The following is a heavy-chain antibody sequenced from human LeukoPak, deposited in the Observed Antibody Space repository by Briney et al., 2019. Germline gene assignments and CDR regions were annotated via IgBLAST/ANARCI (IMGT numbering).Heavy chain of an antibody. CDR3: AKKLGHYYDSSGYYYVVSGFDY. CDR1: GFTFSYFA. CDR2: ISGSGGST. V-gene: IGHV3-23*01. D-gene: IGHD3-22*01. J-gene: IGHJ4*02. Sequence: GGSLRLSCAASGFTFSYFAMHWVRQAPGKGLEWVSAISGSGGSTYYADSVKGRFTISRDNSKNTLYLQMNSLRAEDTAVYYCAKKLGHYYDSSGYYYVVSGFDYWGQGTLVTVSS.